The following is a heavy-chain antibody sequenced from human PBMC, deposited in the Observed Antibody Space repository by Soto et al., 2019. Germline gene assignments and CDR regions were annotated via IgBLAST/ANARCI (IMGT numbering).Heavy chain of an antibody. CDR2: INSDGSST. D-gene: IGHD2-2*01. CDR3: ARGGYCSSTSCYSHYYYMDV. V-gene: IGHV3-74*01. J-gene: IGHJ6*03. Sequence: TGGSLRLSCAASGFTFSSYWMHWVRQAPGKGLVWVSRINSDGSSTSYADSVKGRFTISSDNAKNTLYLQMNSLRAEDTAVYYCARGGYCSSTSCYSHYYYMDVWGKGTTVTVSS. CDR1: GFTFSSYW.